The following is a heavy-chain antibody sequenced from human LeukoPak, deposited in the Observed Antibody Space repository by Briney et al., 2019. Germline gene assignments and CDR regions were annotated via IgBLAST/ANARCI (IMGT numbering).Heavy chain of an antibody. Sequence: GGSLRLSCAASGFTFSNYAMSWVRQAPGKGLEWVSAISGSGGSTYYADSVKGRFTISRDNSKNTLYLQMNSLRAEDTAVYYCAKVPQTLYVPQYYFDYWGQGTLVTVSS. CDR1: GFTFSNYA. J-gene: IGHJ4*02. CDR2: ISGSGGST. CDR3: AKVPQTLYVPQYYFDY. V-gene: IGHV3-23*01. D-gene: IGHD5/OR15-5a*01.